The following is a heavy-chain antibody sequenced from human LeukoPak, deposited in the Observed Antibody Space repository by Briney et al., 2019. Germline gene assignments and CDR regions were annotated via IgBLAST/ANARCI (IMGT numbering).Heavy chain of an antibody. Sequence: PSETLSLTCTVSGGSISSSSYYWGWIRQPPGKGLEWIGSIYYSGSTYYNPSLKSRVTISVDTSKNQFSLKLSSVTAADTAVYYCARPAGGGGANWFDPWGQGTLVTVSS. CDR2: IYYSGST. V-gene: IGHV4-39*01. J-gene: IGHJ5*02. CDR1: GGSISSSSYY. D-gene: IGHD2-21*01. CDR3: ARPAGGGGANWFDP.